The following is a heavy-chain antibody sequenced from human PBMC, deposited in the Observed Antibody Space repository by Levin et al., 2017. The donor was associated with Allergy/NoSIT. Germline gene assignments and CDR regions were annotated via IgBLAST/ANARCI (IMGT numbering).Heavy chain of an antibody. CDR1: GGSITSYY. J-gene: IGHJ4*02. CDR3: ARGARYCSSTSCFRYYFDY. D-gene: IGHD2-2*01. Sequence: SQTLSLTCTVSGGSITSYYWTWIRQSPGTGLEWIGYIYYTGSTNYNPSLKSRVTISVDTSKNQFSLNLSSVTAADTAVYYCARGARYCSSTSCFRYYFDYWGQGTLVTVSS. CDR2: IYYTGST. V-gene: IGHV4-59*01.